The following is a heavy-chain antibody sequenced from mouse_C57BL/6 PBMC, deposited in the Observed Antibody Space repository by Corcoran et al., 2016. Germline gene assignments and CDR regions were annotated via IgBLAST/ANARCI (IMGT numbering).Heavy chain of an antibody. Sequence: QVQLQQSGAELMKPGASVKLSCKATGYTFTGYWIVWVKLRPGHGLEWIGEILPGSGSSNYNEKFKGKATFTADTSSNTAYMQLSSLTTEDSAIYYCARNPPPTVVAPYAGDYWGQGTSVTVSS. J-gene: IGHJ4*01. V-gene: IGHV1-9*01. D-gene: IGHD1-1*01. CDR2: ILPGSGSS. CDR1: GYTFTGYW. CDR3: ARNPPPTVVAPYAGDY.